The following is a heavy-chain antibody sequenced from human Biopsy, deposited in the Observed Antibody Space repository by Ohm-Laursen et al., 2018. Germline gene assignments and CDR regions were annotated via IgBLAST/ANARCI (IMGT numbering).Heavy chain of an antibody. Sequence: SSVKVSCNASGYTFTDYGVSWVRQAPGQGLEWMGWITTYNGNTNYAQKVQGRVTMTTDTSTSTAYMELRSLRSDDTAVYYCARDRGYYYYYGMDVWGQGTTATVSS. J-gene: IGHJ6*02. CDR2: ITTYNGNT. V-gene: IGHV1-18*01. CDR1: GYTFTDYG. D-gene: IGHD3-10*01. CDR3: ARDRGYYYYYGMDV.